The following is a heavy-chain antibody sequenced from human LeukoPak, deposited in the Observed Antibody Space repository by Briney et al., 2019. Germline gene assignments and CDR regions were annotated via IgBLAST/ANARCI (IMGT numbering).Heavy chain of an antibody. D-gene: IGHD4-17*01. J-gene: IGHJ4*02. CDR2: INPSGGRT. V-gene: IGHV1-46*01. CDR3: ATDLLAVTNFPSNY. Sequence: ASVKVSCKASGYTFTSYHMHWARQAPGQGLEGMGIINPSGGRTSYAQKFQGRVTMTEDTSTDTAYMELSSLRSEDTAVYYCATDLLAVTNFPSNYWGQGTLVTVSS. CDR1: GYTFTSYH.